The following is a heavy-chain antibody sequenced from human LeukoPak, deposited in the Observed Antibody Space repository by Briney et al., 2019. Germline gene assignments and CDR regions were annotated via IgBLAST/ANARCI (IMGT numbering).Heavy chain of an antibody. J-gene: IGHJ5*02. CDR2: INHSGST. V-gene: IGHV4-34*01. D-gene: IGHD3-10*01. CDR1: GGSFSGYY. CDR3: ASHGSGSYINWFDP. Sequence: SETLSLTCAVYGGSFSGYYWSWIRQPPGKGLEWIGEINHSGSTNYNPSLKSRVTISVDTSKNQFSLKLSSVTAADTAVYYCASHGSGSYINWFDPWGQGTLVTVSS.